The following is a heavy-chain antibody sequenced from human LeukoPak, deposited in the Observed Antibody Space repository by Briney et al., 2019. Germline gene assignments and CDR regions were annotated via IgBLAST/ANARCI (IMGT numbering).Heavy chain of an antibody. CDR3: ARVNYDILTGPLYYYYYYMDV. Sequence: SETLSLTCTVSGGSISSYYWSWIRQPPGKGLEWIGEINHSGSTNYNPSLKSRVTMSVDTSKNQFSLKLTSVTAADTAVYYCARVNYDILTGPLYYYYYYMDVWGKGTTVAVSS. V-gene: IGHV4-59*12. J-gene: IGHJ6*03. CDR1: GGSISSYY. D-gene: IGHD3-9*01. CDR2: INHSGST.